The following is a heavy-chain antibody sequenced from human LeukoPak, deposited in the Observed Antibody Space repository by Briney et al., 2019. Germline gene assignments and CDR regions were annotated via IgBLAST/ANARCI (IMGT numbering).Heavy chain of an antibody. V-gene: IGHV3-66*04. CDR1: GFTVSSNY. D-gene: IGHD2/OR15-2a*01. J-gene: IGHJ6*02. Sequence: GGSLRLSCAASGFTVSSNYMSWVRQAPGKGLEWVSVIYSGGSTYYADSVKGRFTISRDNSKNTLYLQMNSLRAEDTAVYYCARLGISEPYYYYYYGMDVWRQGTTVTVSS. CDR3: ARLGISEPYYYYYYGMDV. CDR2: IYSGGST.